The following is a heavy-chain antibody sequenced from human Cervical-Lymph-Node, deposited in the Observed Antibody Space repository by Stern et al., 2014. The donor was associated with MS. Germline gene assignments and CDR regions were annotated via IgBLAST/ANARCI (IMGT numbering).Heavy chain of an antibody. D-gene: IGHD4-23*01. Sequence: EVQLVESGGGLVKPGRSLRLSCAASGFTFRHYAMSWFRQAPGKGLEWVGFIRSNIYGGTAEYAATVQGRFSISRDDSESIAYLRMNSLKTEDTAVYYCTRVPPTAVANKVHYYDMDVWGRGTTVTVSS. CDR1: GFTFRHYA. V-gene: IGHV3-49*05. CDR3: TRVPPTAVANKVHYYDMDV. J-gene: IGHJ6*02. CDR2: IRSNIYGGTA.